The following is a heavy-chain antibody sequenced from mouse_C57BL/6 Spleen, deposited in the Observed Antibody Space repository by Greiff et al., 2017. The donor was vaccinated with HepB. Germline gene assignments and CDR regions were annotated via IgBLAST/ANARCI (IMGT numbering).Heavy chain of an antibody. CDR2: IDPENGDT. CDR3: TTGGLRAFAY. D-gene: IGHD2-4*01. Sequence: EVKLMESGAELVRPGASVKLSCTASGFNIKDDYMHWVKQRPEQGLEWIGWIDPENGDTEYASKFQGKATITADTSSNTAYLQLSSLTSEDTAVYYCTTGGLRAFAYWGQGTLVTVSA. CDR1: GFNIKDDY. J-gene: IGHJ3*01. V-gene: IGHV14-4*01.